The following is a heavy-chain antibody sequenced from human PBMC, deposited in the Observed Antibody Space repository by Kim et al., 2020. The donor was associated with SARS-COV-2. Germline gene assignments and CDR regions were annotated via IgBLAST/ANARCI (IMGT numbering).Heavy chain of an antibody. CDR1: GYSISSGYH. J-gene: IGHJ4*02. CDR3: AREPYPSAFDY. CDR2: IYHSGST. V-gene: IGHV4-38-2*02. Sequence: SETLSLTCTVSGYSISSGYHWGWIRQPPGKGLEWIGSIYHSGSTYYNPSLKSRVTISVDTSKNQFSLKLSSVTAADTAVYYCAREPYPSAFDYWGQGTLVTVSS. D-gene: IGHD2-2*02.